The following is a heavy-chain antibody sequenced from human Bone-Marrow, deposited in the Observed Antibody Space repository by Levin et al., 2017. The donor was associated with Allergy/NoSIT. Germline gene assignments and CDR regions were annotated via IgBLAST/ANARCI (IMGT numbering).Heavy chain of an antibody. D-gene: IGHD3-16*01. CDR3: AKDGGALH. V-gene: IGHV3-7*01. J-gene: IGHJ4*02. CDR2: IKQDGSDK. CDR1: GFTFSNYW. Sequence: HPGGSLRLSCVASGFTFSNYWMSWVRQAPGKGLEWVANIKQDGSDKHYVDSVKGRFTISRDNAKNSLYLQMNSLRVEDTAVYYCAKDGGALHWGQGILVTVSS.